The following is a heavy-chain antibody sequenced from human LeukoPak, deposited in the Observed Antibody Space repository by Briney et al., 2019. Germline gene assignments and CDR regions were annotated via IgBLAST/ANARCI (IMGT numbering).Heavy chain of an antibody. J-gene: IGHJ3*02. D-gene: IGHD3-3*01. CDR3: ARRITIFGVADAFDI. Sequence: GGSLRLSCAASGFTFSSYGMHWVRQAPGKGLEWVAVIWYDGSNKYYADSVKGRFTISRDNSKNTLYLQMNSLRAEDTAVYYCARRITIFGVADAFDIWGQGTMVTVSS. CDR1: GFTFSSYG. CDR2: IWYDGSNK. V-gene: IGHV3-33*01.